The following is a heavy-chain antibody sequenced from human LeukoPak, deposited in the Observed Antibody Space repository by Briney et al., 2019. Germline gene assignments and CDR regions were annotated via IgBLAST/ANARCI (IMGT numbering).Heavy chain of an antibody. Sequence: IPSGTLSLTCTVSGGSISSSNSYWGWIRQPPGKGLEWIGSIYYSGNTYYNASLKSQVSISIDTSKNQFSLRLTSVTAADTAVYYCARQTGSGLFILPGGQGTLVTVSS. CDR2: IYYSGNT. CDR3: ARQTGSGLFILP. D-gene: IGHD3/OR15-3a*01. V-gene: IGHV4-39*01. CDR1: GGSISSSNSY. J-gene: IGHJ4*02.